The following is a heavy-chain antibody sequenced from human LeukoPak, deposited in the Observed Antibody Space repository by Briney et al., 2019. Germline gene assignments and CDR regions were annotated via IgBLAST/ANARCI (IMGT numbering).Heavy chain of an antibody. Sequence: GGSLRLSCAASGFTFSSYALNWVRQAPGKGLEWVSYISSDGSNIYYADSVKGRFTISRDNAKNTLYLQMNSLRAEDTAVYYCARGADSGYSSDNWGQGTLVSVSS. CDR1: GFTFSSYA. V-gene: IGHV3-48*04. CDR2: ISSDGSNI. D-gene: IGHD3-9*01. CDR3: ARGADSGYSSDN. J-gene: IGHJ4*02.